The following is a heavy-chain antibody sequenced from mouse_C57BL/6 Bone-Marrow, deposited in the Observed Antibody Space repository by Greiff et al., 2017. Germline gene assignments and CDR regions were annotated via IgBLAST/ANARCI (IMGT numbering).Heavy chain of an antibody. D-gene: IGHD2-12*01. CDR3: AREDSYYAAWFAY. V-gene: IGHV1-50*01. CDR2: IDPSDSYT. CDR1: GYTFTSYW. J-gene: IGHJ3*01. Sequence: QVQLQQPGAELVKPGASVKLSCKASGYTFTSYWMQWVKQRPGQGLEWIGEIDPSDSYTNYNQKFKGKATLTVDTSSSTAYMQLSSLTSEDSAVYYCAREDSYYAAWFAYWGQGTLVTVSA.